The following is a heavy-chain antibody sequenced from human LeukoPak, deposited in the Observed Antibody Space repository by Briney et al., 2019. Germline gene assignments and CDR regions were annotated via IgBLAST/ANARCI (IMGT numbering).Heavy chain of an antibody. Sequence: PGGSLRLSCAASRLKISDYSMSWIRQSPGKGLEWVSSINNGGGVIQYANSVKGRFTISRDNTKNSLYLQMNSLTAEDTAVYYCVVQAGLTYYDISFDSWGQGTLVTVSS. CDR1: RLKISDYS. CDR3: VVQAGLTYYDISFDS. CDR2: INNGGGVI. V-gene: IGHV3-11*01. D-gene: IGHD3-9*01. J-gene: IGHJ5*01.